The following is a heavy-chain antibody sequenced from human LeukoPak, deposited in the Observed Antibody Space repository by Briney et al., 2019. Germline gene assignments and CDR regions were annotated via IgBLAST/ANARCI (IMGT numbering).Heavy chain of an antibody. D-gene: IGHD4-17*01. V-gene: IGHV3-23*01. CDR2: ISGSGDNT. J-gene: IGHJ5*01. CDR3: AKESTVTPGNVNWFDS. Sequence: GGSLRLSCAASGFTFSLYAMSWARQTPGKGLEWISTISGSGDNTYYAQSAKGRFTISRDNSRNTLYLRMKSLRAEDTAMYYCAKESTVTPGNVNWFDSWGQGTLVTVSS. CDR1: GFTFSLYA.